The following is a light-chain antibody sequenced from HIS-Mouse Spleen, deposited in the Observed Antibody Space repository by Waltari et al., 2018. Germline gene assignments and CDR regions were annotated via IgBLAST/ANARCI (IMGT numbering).Light chain of an antibody. Sequence: DIQMTQTPPTLSASVGDRVTITCRASQSISSWLDRYQQKPGKAPKLLIYKASSLESGGPSRFSGSGSGTEFTLTISSLQPDDFATYYCQQYNSYSLTFGGGTKVEIK. CDR1: QSISSW. CDR3: QQYNSYSLT. CDR2: KAS. J-gene: IGKJ4*01. V-gene: IGKV1-5*03.